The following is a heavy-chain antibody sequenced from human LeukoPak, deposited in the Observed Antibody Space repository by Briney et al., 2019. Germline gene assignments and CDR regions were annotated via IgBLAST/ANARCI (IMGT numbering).Heavy chain of an antibody. Sequence: GGSLRLSCAASGFTFNYYAMSWVRQAPGKGLEWVSYISSSGSTIYYADSVKGRFTISRDNAKNSLYLQMNSLRAEDTAVYYCARDHGYDNGDYVVTALDYWGQGTLVTVSS. D-gene: IGHD4-17*01. CDR2: ISSSGSTI. J-gene: IGHJ4*02. V-gene: IGHV3-48*03. CDR1: GFTFNYYA. CDR3: ARDHGYDNGDYVVTALDY.